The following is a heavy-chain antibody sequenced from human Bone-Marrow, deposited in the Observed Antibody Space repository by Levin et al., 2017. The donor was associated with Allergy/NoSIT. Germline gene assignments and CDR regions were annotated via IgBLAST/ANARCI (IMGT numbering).Heavy chain of an antibody. D-gene: IGHD7-27*01. CDR1: GFTFSSYA. V-gene: IGHV3-30*04. J-gene: IGHJ4*02. CDR3: ARDIEELMNWGSFDY. Sequence: GGSLRLSCAASGFTFSSYAMHWVRQAPGKGLEWVAVISYDGSNKYYADSVKGRFTISRDNSKNTLYLQMNSLRAEDTAVYYCARDIEELMNWGSFDYWGQGTLVTVSS. CDR2: ISYDGSNK.